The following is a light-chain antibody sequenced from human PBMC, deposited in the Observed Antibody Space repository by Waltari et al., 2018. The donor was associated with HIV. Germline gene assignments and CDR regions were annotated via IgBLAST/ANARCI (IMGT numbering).Light chain of an antibody. Sequence: QSVLTQPPSASGTPGQRVTISCSGSSSNIGRNYVYWYQQRTGQAPKLLIYTNNQRPSGVPDRFSGSKSGTSASLAISGLRSEDEADYYCAAWNDRLSGYVFGTGTKVTV. CDR3: AAWNDRLSGYV. CDR2: TNN. V-gene: IGLV1-47*01. J-gene: IGLJ1*01. CDR1: SSNIGRNY.